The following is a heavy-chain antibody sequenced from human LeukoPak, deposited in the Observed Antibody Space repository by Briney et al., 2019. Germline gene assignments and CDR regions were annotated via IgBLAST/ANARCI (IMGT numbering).Heavy chain of an antibody. J-gene: IGHJ3*02. Sequence: GGSLRLSCAGSGFTFSSYDMNWVRQAPGKGLEWVSSISSSSSYIYYADSLKGRFTISRDNAKNSLYLQMNSLRAEDTAVYYCARDVDGFGRAFDIWGQGTMVTVSS. V-gene: IGHV3-21*01. CDR1: GFTFSSYD. D-gene: IGHD3-10*01. CDR3: ARDVDGFGRAFDI. CDR2: ISSSSSYI.